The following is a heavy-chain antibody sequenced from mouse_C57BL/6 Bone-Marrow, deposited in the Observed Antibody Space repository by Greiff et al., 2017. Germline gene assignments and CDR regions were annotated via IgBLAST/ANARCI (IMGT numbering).Heavy chain of an antibody. V-gene: IGHV5-6*02. CDR3: ARRGY. Sequence: EVKLVESGGDLVKPGGSLKLSCAASGFTFSSYGMSWVRQTPDKRLEWVATISSGGSYTYYPDSVKGRFTISRDNAKNTLYLQMSSLKSEDTAMYYCARRGYWGQGTTLTVSS. CDR2: ISSGGSYT. CDR1: GFTFSSYG. J-gene: IGHJ2*01.